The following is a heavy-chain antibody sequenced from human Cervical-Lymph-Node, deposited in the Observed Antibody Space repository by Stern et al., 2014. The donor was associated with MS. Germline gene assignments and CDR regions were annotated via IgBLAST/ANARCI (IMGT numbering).Heavy chain of an antibody. Sequence: QVQLVQSGSELKKPGASVRVSCKASGYTFTRYAMNWVRQAPGQGVEWMGWINTNTGQPTYVQGFAGRFVFSLDTSVNTAYLQITSLKPEDTAVYYCAKNGDYGWFDPWGQGTLVTVSS. D-gene: IGHD4-17*01. CDR3: AKNGDYGWFDP. CDR2: INTNTGQP. CDR1: GYTFTRYA. J-gene: IGHJ5*02. V-gene: IGHV7-4-1*02.